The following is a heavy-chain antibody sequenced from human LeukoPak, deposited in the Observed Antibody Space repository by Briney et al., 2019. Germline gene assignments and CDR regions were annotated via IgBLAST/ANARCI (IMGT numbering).Heavy chain of an antibody. Sequence: VASVKVSCKASGGTFSSYAISWVRQAPGQGLEWMGGIIPIFGTANYAQKFQGRVTITADESTSTAYMELSSLRSEDTAVYYCATLCCGSYYMDVWGKGTTVTVSS. CDR1: GGTFSSYA. CDR2: IIPIFGTA. J-gene: IGHJ6*03. D-gene: IGHD2-15*01. V-gene: IGHV1-69*13. CDR3: ATLCCGSYYMDV.